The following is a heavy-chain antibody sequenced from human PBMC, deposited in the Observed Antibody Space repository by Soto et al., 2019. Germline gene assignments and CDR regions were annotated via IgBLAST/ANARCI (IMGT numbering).Heavy chain of an antibody. V-gene: IGHV3-23*01. CDR3: ARSLFLASTDTEPFDW. CDR1: RFTFSSYA. D-gene: IGHD3-3*02. Sequence: EVQLLESGGGLVQPGGSLVLSCAASRFTFSSYAMSWVRQAPGKGLEWVSSISGGGNDAYYADSVNGRFTISRDNSQNTLYLQMSSLRADDTAVYYCARSLFLASTDTEPFDWWGQGDLVTVSS. J-gene: IGHJ4*02. CDR2: ISGGGNDA.